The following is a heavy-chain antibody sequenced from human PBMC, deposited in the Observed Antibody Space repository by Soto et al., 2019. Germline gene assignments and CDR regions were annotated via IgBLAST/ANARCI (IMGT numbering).Heavy chain of an antibody. CDR3: AKGPGYSYGYRPFDY. J-gene: IGHJ4*01. V-gene: IGHV3-21*04. Sequence: PGGCLRLSGAASGVTLRSYSVTWVRQAPGKGLEWVSSISSSSSYIYYADSVKGRFTISRDNAKNSLYLQMNSLRAEDTALYYCAKGPGYSYGYRPFDYWGHGTLVTVS. D-gene: IGHD5-18*01. CDR1: GVTLRSYS. CDR2: ISSSSSYI.